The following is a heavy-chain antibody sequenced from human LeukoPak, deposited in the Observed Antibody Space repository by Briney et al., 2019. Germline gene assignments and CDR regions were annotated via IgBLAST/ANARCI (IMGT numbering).Heavy chain of an antibody. CDR2: IIPIFGTA. J-gene: IGHJ4*02. V-gene: IGHV1-69*13. Sequence: WASVKVSCKASGGTFSSYAISWVRQAPGQGLEWMGGIIPIFGTANYAQKFQGRVTITANESTSTAYMELRSLRSDDTAVYYCARAWMATIGGALDYWGQGTLVTVSS. CDR1: GGTFSSYA. D-gene: IGHD5-24*01. CDR3: ARAWMATIGGALDY.